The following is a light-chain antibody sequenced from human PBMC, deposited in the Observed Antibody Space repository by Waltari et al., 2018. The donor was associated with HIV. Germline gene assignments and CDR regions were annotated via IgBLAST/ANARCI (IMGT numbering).Light chain of an antibody. J-gene: IGLJ2*01. CDR2: DHS. V-gene: IGLV6-57*01. CDR3: HSYDSDNQI. Sequence: NFMLTQPHSVSDSPGKTVTISCTRNSGSIASNSVQWYQRRPGSSPTTVIFDHSQRPSGVSDRFSASIDPSSNSASLTIVGLKTEDEGDFFCHSYDSDNQIFGGGTKLTVL. CDR1: SGSIASNS.